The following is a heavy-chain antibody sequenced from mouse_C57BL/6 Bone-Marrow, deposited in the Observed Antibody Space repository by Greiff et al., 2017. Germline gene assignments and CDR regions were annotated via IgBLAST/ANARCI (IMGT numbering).Heavy chain of an antibody. J-gene: IGHJ3*01. Sequence: VQLQQSGAELVRPGTSVKLSCKASGYTFTSYWMHWVKQRPGQGLEWIGVIDPSDSYTNYNQKFKGKATLTVDTSSSTAYMQLSSLTSEDSAVYYCARNYPWFAYWGQGTLVTVSA. CDR3: ARNYPWFAY. D-gene: IGHD1-1*01. CDR1: GYTFTSYW. V-gene: IGHV1-59*01. CDR2: IDPSDSYT.